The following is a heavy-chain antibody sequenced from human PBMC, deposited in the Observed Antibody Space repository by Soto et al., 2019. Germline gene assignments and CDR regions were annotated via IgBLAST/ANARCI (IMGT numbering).Heavy chain of an antibody. J-gene: IGHJ4*02. Sequence: EVQLVESGGGLVQPGRSLRLSCAASGFTFDDYAMHWVRQAPGKGLEWVSGISWNSGSIGYADSVKGRFTISRDNANNSLYLQMNSLRAEDTALYYCAKAEVGDSAFDYWGQGTLVTVSS. CDR3: AKAEVGDSAFDY. CDR1: GFTFDDYA. V-gene: IGHV3-9*01. D-gene: IGHD2-21*02. CDR2: ISWNSGSI.